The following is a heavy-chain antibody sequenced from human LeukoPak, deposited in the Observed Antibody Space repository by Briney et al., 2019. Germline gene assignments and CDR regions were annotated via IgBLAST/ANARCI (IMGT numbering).Heavy chain of an antibody. CDR2: ISYDGSNK. CDR3: AKSLYYDFWSGYSH. J-gene: IGHJ4*02. D-gene: IGHD3-3*01. V-gene: IGHV3-30*18. Sequence: GGSLRLSCAASGFTFSSYGMHWVRQAPGKGLEWVAVISYDGSNKYYADSVKGRFTISRDNSKNTLYLQMNSLRAEDTAMYYCAKSLYYDFWSGYSHWGQGTLVTVSS. CDR1: GFTFSSYG.